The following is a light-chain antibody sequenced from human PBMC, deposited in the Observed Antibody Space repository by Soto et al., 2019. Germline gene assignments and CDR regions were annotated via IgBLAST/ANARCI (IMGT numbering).Light chain of an antibody. Sequence: QSVLTQPPSVSGAPGQRGTISCTGSSSNIGAGYDVHWYQQLPGTAPKLLIYGNSNRPSGVPDRFSGSKSGTSASLAITGHQAEDEADYYCQSYDSSLSGWVFGGGTKLTVL. V-gene: IGLV1-40*01. CDR2: GNS. CDR3: QSYDSSLSGWV. CDR1: SSNIGAGYD. J-gene: IGLJ3*02.